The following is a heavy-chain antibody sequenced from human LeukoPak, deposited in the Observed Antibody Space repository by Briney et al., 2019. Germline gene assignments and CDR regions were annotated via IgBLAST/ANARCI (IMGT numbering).Heavy chain of an antibody. J-gene: IGHJ4*02. V-gene: IGHV3-30*02. Sequence: PGGSLRLSCAASGFTFSSYGMHWVRQAPGKGLEWVAFIRYDGSSKYYADSVKGRFTISRDNSKNTLYLQMNSLRAEDTAVYYCAKHLFPYYYDSSGSRAPPGDWGQGTLVTVSS. D-gene: IGHD3-22*01. CDR3: AKHLFPYYYDSSGSRAPPGD. CDR2: IRYDGSSK. CDR1: GFTFSSYG.